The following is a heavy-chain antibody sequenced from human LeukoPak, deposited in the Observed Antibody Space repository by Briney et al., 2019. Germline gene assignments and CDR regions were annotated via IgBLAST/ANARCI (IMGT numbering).Heavy chain of an antibody. V-gene: IGHV3-23*01. CDR3: GKTTTGYSSGQKPAWPVDY. CDR2: IFGSGGSA. D-gene: IGHD6-19*01. CDR1: GFTFGSYA. Sequence: PGGSLRLSCEASGFTFGSYAMYWVRQAPGKVLEWVAGIFGSGGSAHYADSVKGRFTISRDNSKNTVYLQINSLRAEDTAVYYCGKTTTGYSSGQKPAWPVDYWGQGTLVTVSS. J-gene: IGHJ4*02.